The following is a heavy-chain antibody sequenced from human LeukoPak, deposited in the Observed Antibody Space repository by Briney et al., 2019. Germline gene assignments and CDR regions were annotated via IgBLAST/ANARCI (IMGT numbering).Heavy chain of an antibody. J-gene: IGHJ4*02. CDR1: GYTFTGYY. CDR3: ASGGGIYYDSSGYYWF. D-gene: IGHD3-22*01. Sequence: GASVKVSCKASGYTFTGYYMHWVRQAPGQGLEWMGWINPNSGGTNYAQKFQGRVTMTRDTSISTAYMGLSRLRSDDTAVYYCASGGGIYYDSSGYYWFWGQGTLVTVSS. CDR2: INPNSGGT. V-gene: IGHV1-2*02.